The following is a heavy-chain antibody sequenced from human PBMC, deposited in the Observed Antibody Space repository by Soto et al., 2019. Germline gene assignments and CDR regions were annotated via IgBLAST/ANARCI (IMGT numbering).Heavy chain of an antibody. D-gene: IGHD3-3*01. V-gene: IGHV3-30*18. CDR1: GFTFSTYG. CDR2: ISHDGSNE. J-gene: IGHJ5*02. CDR3: SKGAGTYYGLWSAHT. Sequence: PGGSLRLSCVASGFTFSTYGMHWVRQAPGKGLEWVALISHDGSNEHYADSVRGRFTISRDNSKNTLYVQMNSLRAEDTAVYYCSKGAGTYYGLWSAHTWGQGTLVTVFS.